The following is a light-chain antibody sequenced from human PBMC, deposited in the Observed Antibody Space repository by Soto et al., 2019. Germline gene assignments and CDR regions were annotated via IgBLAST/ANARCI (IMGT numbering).Light chain of an antibody. CDR1: SSDVGGYNY. CDR3: SSYTSSSRV. V-gene: IGLV2-14*01. J-gene: IGLJ1*01. Sequence: QSALTQPASVSGSPGQSITISCTGTSSDVGGYNYVSWYQQHPGKAPKLMIYEVSNRPSGVSNRFSGSKSGNTASLTISGLQAEDEADYYCSSYTSSSRVFGTGTK. CDR2: EVS.